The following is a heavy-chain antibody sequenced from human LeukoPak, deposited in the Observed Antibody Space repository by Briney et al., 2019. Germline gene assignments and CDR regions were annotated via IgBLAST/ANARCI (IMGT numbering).Heavy chain of an antibody. CDR2: MNPNSGNT. CDR1: GYTFTSYD. J-gene: IGHJ4*02. D-gene: IGHD3-10*01. V-gene: IGHV1-8*01. Sequence: ASGKLCFKSSGYTFTSYDINWARQATGQGLEWMGWMNPNSGNTGYAQKFQGRVTMSRNTAISTAFMELSSMRSEDTAVSYLARGKSITMVHAVIFYWGQGTLVTVSS. CDR3: ARGKSITMVHAVIFY.